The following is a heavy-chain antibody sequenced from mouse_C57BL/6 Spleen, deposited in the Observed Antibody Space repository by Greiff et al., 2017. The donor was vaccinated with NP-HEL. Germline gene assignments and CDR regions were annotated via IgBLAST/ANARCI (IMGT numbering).Heavy chain of an antibody. D-gene: IGHD1-1*01. CDR2: INPNNGGT. CDR3: ARLYYGSSSWLAY. CDR1: GCTFTDYY. J-gene: IGHJ3*01. V-gene: IGHV1-26*01. Sequence: VQLQQSGPELVKPGASVKISCKASGCTFTDYYMNWVKQSHGKSLEWIGDINPNNGGTSYNQKFKGKATLTVDKSSSTAYMELRSLTSEDSAVYYCARLYYGSSSWLAYWGQGTLVTVSA.